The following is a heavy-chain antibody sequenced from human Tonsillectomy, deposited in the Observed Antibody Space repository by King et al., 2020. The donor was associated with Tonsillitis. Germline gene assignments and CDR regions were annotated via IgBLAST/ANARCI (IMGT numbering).Heavy chain of an antibody. CDR2: IAYDASYE. J-gene: IGHJ2*01. Sequence: VQLVESGGGVVQPGRSLRLSCAASGFTFSNYGMHWVRQAPGKGLEWVALIAYDASYENYADSVKGRFAISRDNSKNTLYLEMNSLRVEDTAVYYCSKDVIGLSDWYFDLWGRGTLVTVSS. V-gene: IGHV3-30*18. CDR1: GFTFSNYG. CDR3: SKDVIGLSDWYFDL. D-gene: IGHD3-10*01.